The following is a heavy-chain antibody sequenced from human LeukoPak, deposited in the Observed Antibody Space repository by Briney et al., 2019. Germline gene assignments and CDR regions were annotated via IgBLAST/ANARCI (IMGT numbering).Heavy chain of an antibody. CDR2: IYYSGST. Sequence: SETLSLTCTVSGGSVSSYYWSWIRQPPGKGLEWIGYIYYSGSTNYNPSLESRVTISVDTSKNQFSLKLSSVTAADTAVYYCARVSRRAAAGAGNWFDPWGQGTLVTVSS. J-gene: IGHJ5*02. CDR1: GGSVSSYY. V-gene: IGHV4-59*02. CDR3: ARVSRRAAAGAGNWFDP. D-gene: IGHD6-13*01.